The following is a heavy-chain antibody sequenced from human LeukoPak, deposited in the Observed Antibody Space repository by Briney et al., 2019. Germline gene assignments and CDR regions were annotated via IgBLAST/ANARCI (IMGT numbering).Heavy chain of an antibody. Sequence: SETLSLTCTVSGGSISSSSYYWGWIRQPPGKGLEWIGSIYYSGSTYYNPSLKSRVTISVDTSKNQFSLKLSSVTAADTAVYYCARGATTVTPNDYWGQGTLVTVSS. CDR3: ARGATTVTPNDY. CDR2: IYYSGST. V-gene: IGHV4-39*07. CDR1: GGSISSSSYY. J-gene: IGHJ4*02. D-gene: IGHD4-11*01.